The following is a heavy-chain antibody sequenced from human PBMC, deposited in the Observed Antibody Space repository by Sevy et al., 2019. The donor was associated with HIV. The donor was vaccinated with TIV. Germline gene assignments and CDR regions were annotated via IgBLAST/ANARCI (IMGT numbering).Heavy chain of an antibody. CDR2: ISSSSSTI. CDR3: ARGYASSGYYLYYFDY. Sequence: GGSLRLSCAASGFTFSSYSMNWVRQAPGKGLEWVSYISSSSSTIYYAHSVKGRFTISRDNAKNSLYLQMNSLRDEDTAVYYCARGYASSGYYLYYFDYWGQGTLVTVSS. V-gene: IGHV3-48*02. D-gene: IGHD3-22*01. CDR1: GFTFSSYS. J-gene: IGHJ4*02.